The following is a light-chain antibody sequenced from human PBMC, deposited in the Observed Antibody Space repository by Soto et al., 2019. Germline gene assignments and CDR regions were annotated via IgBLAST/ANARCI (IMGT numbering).Light chain of an antibody. CDR3: AAWDDSLNGRV. CDR1: SSNIRSNT. Sequence: QSVLTQPPSASGTPGQRVTISCSGSSSNIRSNTVNWYQHLPGTAPKLLIYSGNQRPSGVPDRFSGSKSGTSASLAISGLQSEDEADYCCAAWDDSLNGRVFGTGTKVTVL. J-gene: IGLJ1*01. CDR2: SGN. V-gene: IGLV1-44*01.